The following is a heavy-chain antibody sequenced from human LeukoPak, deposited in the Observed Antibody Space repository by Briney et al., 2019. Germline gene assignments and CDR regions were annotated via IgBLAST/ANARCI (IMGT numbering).Heavy chain of an antibody. V-gene: IGHV4-4*07. D-gene: IGHD2-8*01. Sequence: PSETLSLTYTVSGGLNVSHYWNCMPQPAGRGWVGSVRFYASGTTNTSPSLKSRVSMSVDTYKNQCSLKLSFVTVADTAVYYCVGVGYCSYGICYTRGDEPFNVWGLGTMVTVSS. CDR2: FYASGTT. CDR3: VGVGYCSYGICYTRGDEPFNV. CDR1: GGLNVSHY. J-gene: IGHJ3*01.